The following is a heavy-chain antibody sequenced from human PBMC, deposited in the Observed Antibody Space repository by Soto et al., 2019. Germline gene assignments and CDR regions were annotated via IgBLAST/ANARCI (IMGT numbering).Heavy chain of an antibody. CDR2: IYSGGST. J-gene: IGHJ4*02. CDR3: ARGPTSGPLSD. D-gene: IGHD2-2*01. V-gene: IGHV3-53*01. Sequence: GGSLRLSCAASGFTVSRNYMSWVRQAPGKGLEWVSVIYSGGSTYYADSVKGRFTISRDNSKNTLYLQMDSLRAEDTAVYYCARGPTSGPLSDWGRGTLVTVSS. CDR1: GFTVSRNY.